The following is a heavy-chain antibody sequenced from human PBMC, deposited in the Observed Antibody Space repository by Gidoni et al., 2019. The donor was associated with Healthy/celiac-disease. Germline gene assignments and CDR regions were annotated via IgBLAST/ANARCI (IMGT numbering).Heavy chain of an antibody. CDR2: INPNSGGT. CDR3: ARDGYSSGWQRTVAY. CDR1: GYTFTGYY. Sequence: QVQLVQSGAEVKKPGASVKVSCKASGYTFTGYYMHWLRQATGQGLEWMGWINPNSGGTNYAQKFQGRVTMTRDTSISTAYMELSRLRSDDTAVYYCARDGYSSGWQRTVAYWGQGTLVTVSS. V-gene: IGHV1-2*02. J-gene: IGHJ4*02. D-gene: IGHD6-19*01.